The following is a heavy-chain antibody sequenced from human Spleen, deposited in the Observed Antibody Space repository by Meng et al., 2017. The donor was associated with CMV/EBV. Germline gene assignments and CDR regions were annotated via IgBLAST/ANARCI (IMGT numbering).Heavy chain of an antibody. V-gene: IGHV1-2*02. J-gene: IGHJ6*02. Sequence: WVRQAPGQGLEWMGGSNPETGDSNYAQKFQGRVTMTRDTFITTAYMEVSRLRSDDTAVYYCARERYLVPAASPDYYYYGMDVWGQGTTVTVSS. CDR3: ARERYLVPAASPDYYYYGMDV. D-gene: IGHD2-2*01. CDR2: SNPETGDS.